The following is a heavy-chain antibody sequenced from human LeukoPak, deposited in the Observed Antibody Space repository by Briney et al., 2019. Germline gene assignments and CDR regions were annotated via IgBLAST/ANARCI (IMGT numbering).Heavy chain of an antibody. CDR3: AKDSDPPRSGMSFYFDY. Sequence: PGGSLRLSCSASGFTFSGYAMSWVRQAPGKGLEWVSVISGSDDKTFYADSVKGRFTISRDNSKNTLYLQMSSLRAEDTAVYYCAKDSDPPRSGMSFYFDYWGQGTLVSVSS. V-gene: IGHV3-23*01. CDR1: GFTFSGYA. CDR2: ISGSDDKT. J-gene: IGHJ4*02. D-gene: IGHD6-19*01.